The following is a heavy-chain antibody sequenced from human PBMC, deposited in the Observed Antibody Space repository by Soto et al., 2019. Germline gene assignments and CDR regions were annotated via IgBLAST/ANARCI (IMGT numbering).Heavy chain of an antibody. CDR3: ARVGSNYDFWSGYYSYGMDV. CDR1: GGSISSGDYY. Sequence: SETLSLTCTVSGGSISSGDYYWSWIRQPPGKGLEWIGYIYYSGSTYYNPSLKSRVTISVDTSKNQFSLKLSSVTAADTAVYYCARVGSNYDFWSGYYSYGMDVWGQGTTVTV. D-gene: IGHD3-3*01. CDR2: IYYSGST. V-gene: IGHV4-30-4*01. J-gene: IGHJ6*02.